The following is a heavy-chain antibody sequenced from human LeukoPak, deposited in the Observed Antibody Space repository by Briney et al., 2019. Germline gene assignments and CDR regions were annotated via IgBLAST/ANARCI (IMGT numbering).Heavy chain of an antibody. V-gene: IGHV4-39*07. J-gene: IGHJ4*02. D-gene: IGHD6-19*01. CDR2: IYYSGST. Sequence: SETLSLTCTVSGGSISSNTYYWGWIRQPPGKGLEWIGSIYYSGSTYYNPSLKSRVTISVDTSKNQFSLKLSSVTAADTAVYYCAGLGIAVAGRLFDYWGQGTLVTVSS. CDR1: GGSISSNTYY. CDR3: AGLGIAVAGRLFDY.